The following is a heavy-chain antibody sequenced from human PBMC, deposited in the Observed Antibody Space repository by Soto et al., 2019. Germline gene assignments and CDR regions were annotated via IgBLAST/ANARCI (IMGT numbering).Heavy chain of an antibody. CDR3: AKDKISSPYSSSWSFDY. D-gene: IGHD6-13*01. CDR2: ISGSGGST. V-gene: IGHV3-23*01. CDR1: GFTFSSYA. Sequence: EVQLLESGGGLVQPGGSLRLTCAASGFTFSSYAMSWVRQAPGKGLEWVSAISGSGGSTYYADSVKGRFTISRDNSKNTLYLQMNSLRAEDTAVYYCAKDKISSPYSSSWSFDYCGQGTLVTVSS. J-gene: IGHJ4*02.